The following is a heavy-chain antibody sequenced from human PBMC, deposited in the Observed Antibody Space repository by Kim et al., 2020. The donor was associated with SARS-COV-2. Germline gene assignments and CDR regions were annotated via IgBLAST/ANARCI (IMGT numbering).Heavy chain of an antibody. Sequence: PSLKSRGTISLDTYKNQFSLKLSAVTAAETAVYYCARAGVEGYYYYGMDVWGQGTTVTVSS. V-gene: IGHV4-34*01. J-gene: IGHJ6*02. D-gene: IGHD2-15*01. CDR3: ARAGVEGYYYYGMDV.